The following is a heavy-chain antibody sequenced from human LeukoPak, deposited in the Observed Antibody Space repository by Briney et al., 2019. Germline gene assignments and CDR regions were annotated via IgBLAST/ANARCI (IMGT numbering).Heavy chain of an antibody. D-gene: IGHD2-2*01. Sequence: GSLRLSCAASGFTFSNYTMNWVRQAPGKGLEWVSYISSSSSAIFYADPVKGRFTISRDNAKNSLYLQMNSLRAEDTAVYYCARDSSEMSYNYYYYYMDVWGKGTTVTVSS. CDR1: GFTFSNYT. CDR3: ARDSSEMSYNYYYYYMDV. CDR2: ISSSSSAI. J-gene: IGHJ6*03. V-gene: IGHV3-48*01.